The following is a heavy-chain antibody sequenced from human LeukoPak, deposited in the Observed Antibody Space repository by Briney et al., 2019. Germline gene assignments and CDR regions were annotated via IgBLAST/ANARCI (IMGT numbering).Heavy chain of an antibody. Sequence: SETLSLTCAVYGGSFSGYYWSWIRQPPGKGLEWIGEINHSGGTNYNPSLKSRVTISVDTSKNQFSLKLSSVTAADTAVYYCARAHGSGSYYRRAPYYFDYWGQGTLVTVSS. CDR3: ARAHGSGSYYRRAPYYFDY. J-gene: IGHJ4*02. CDR1: GGSFSGYY. V-gene: IGHV4-34*01. D-gene: IGHD3-10*01. CDR2: INHSGGT.